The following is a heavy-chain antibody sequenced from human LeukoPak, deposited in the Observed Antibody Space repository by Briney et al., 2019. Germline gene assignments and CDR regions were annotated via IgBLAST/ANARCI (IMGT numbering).Heavy chain of an antibody. Sequence: RPSETLSLTCTVSGGSISSSSYYWGWIRQPPGKGLEWIGSIYYSGSTYYNPSLKSRVTISVDTSKNQFSLKLSSVTAADTAVYYCATSGWYLLPGVYWGQGTPVTVSS. D-gene: IGHD6-19*01. V-gene: IGHV4-39*07. J-gene: IGHJ4*02. CDR3: ATSGWYLLPGVY. CDR1: GGSISSSSYY. CDR2: IYYSGST.